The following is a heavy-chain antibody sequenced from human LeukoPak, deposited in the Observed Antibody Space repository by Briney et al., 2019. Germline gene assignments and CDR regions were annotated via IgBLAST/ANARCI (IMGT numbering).Heavy chain of an antibody. D-gene: IGHD1-26*01. CDR1: GGTFSSYT. CDR2: IIPILGIA. CDR3: ARGATEAFDI. V-gene: IGHV1-69*02. J-gene: IGHJ3*02. Sequence: GASVKVSCKASGGTFSSYTISWVRQAPGQGLEWVGRIIPILGIANYAQKFQGRVTITADKSTSTAYMELSSLRSEDTAVYYCARGATEAFDIWGQGTMVTVSS.